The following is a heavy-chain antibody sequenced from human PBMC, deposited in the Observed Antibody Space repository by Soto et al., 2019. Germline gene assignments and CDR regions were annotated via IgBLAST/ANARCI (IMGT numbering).Heavy chain of an antibody. CDR2: ISYDGSNK. J-gene: IGHJ4*02. D-gene: IGHD6-6*01. CDR3: ASSGYSSSAGGGTY. CDR1: GFTFSSYA. V-gene: IGHV3-30-3*01. Sequence: GGSLRLSCAASGFTFSSYAMHWVRQAPGKGLEWVAVISYDGSNKYYADSVKGRFTISRDNSKNTLYLQMNSLRAEDTAVYYCASSGYSSSAGGGTYWGQGTLVTVSS.